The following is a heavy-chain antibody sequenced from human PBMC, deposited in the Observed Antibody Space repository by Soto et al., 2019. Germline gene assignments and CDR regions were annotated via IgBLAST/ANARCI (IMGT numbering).Heavy chain of an antibody. CDR3: ARGKVVAIDY. D-gene: IGHD2-15*01. J-gene: IGHJ4*02. CDR2: IYHNGST. CDR1: GGSISRGGYS. Sequence: QLQLQESGSGLVKPSQTLSITCAVSGGSISRGGYSWSWIRQPPWKGLEWIGYIYHNGSTYYNPSLKSRVTISVDRSKNQCSLKLISVTAADTAVYYCARGKVVAIDYWGQGTLVTVSS. V-gene: IGHV4-30-2*01.